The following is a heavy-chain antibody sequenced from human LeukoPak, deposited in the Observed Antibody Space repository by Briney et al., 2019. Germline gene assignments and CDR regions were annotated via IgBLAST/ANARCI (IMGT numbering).Heavy chain of an antibody. J-gene: IGHJ4*02. CDR1: GFTFDDYG. CDR3: ARGYCSGGSCFYFDN. V-gene: IGHV3-20*04. D-gene: IGHD2-15*01. Sequence: GGSLRLSCAASGFTFDDYGMSWVRQAPGKGLEWVSGINWNGGTIGYADSVKGRFTISRDNAKKSLYLQMNSPRAEDTALYYCARGYCSGGSCFYFDNWGQGTLVTVSS. CDR2: INWNGGTI.